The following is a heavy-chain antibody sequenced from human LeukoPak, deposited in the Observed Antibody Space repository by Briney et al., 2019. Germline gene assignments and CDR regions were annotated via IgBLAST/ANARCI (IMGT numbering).Heavy chain of an antibody. Sequence: KASETLSLTCTVSGGSISSYYWSWIRQPPGKGLEWIGYIYYSGSTNYNPSLKSRVTISVDTSKNQFSLKLSSVTAADTAVYYCARHESNRGWYPAPNDAFDIWGQGTMVTVSS. CDR2: IYYSGST. D-gene: IGHD6-19*01. CDR1: GGSISSYY. CDR3: ARHESNRGWYPAPNDAFDI. V-gene: IGHV4-59*08. J-gene: IGHJ3*02.